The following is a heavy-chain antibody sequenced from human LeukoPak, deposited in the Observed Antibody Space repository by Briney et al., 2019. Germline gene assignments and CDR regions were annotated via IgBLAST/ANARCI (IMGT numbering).Heavy chain of an antibody. CDR2: LYHPDST. CDR1: GYPINNAYY. CDR3: ARQYDSYFYYYLDL. D-gene: IGHD2-2*01. J-gene: IGHJ6*03. V-gene: IGHV4-38-2*01. Sequence: SETLSLTCGVSGYPINNAYYWVWIRQPPGQGLEWIGSLYHPDSTYYNPSLKSRVTMSVDTSRNQFSLRLSFVTAADTAVYYCARQYDSYFYYYLDLWGTGTTVTVSS.